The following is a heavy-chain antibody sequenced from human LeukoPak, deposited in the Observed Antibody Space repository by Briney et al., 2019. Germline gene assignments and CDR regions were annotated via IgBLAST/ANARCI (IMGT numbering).Heavy chain of an antibody. CDR1: GFTFSSYG. CDR3: AKGGSDFWSGYTKEYYFDY. Sequence: GGSLRLSCAASGFTFSSYGMHWVRQAPGKGLEWVAFIRYDGSNKYYADSVKGRFTISRDNSKNTLYLQMNSLRAEDTAVYYCAKGGSDFWSGYTKEYYFDYWGQGTLVTVSS. D-gene: IGHD3-3*01. V-gene: IGHV3-30*02. CDR2: IRYDGSNK. J-gene: IGHJ4*02.